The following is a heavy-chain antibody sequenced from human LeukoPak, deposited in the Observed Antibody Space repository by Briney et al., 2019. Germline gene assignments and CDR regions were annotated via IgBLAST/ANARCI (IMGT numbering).Heavy chain of an antibody. CDR1: GFTFSSYS. CDR2: ISSSSSYI. CDR3: ARDRARTGAHY. V-gene: IGHV3-21*01. Sequence: PGGSLRLSCAASGFTFSSYSMNWVRQAPGKGLEWVSSISSSSSYIYYADSVKGRFTISRDNAKNSLYLQMNSLGAEDTAVYYCARDRARTGAHYWGQGTLVTVSS. J-gene: IGHJ4*02. D-gene: IGHD3/OR15-3a*01.